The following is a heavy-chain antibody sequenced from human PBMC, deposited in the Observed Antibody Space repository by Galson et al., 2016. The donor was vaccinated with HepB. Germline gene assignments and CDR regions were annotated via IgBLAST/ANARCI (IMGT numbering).Heavy chain of an antibody. CDR1: GFSLTGPAVG. CDR2: IYWDDDA. Sequence: PALVKPTQTLTLTCTVSGFSLTGPAVGVGWIRQPPGEALEWLALIYWDDDARYTPSLKNRLTITKDNSKNQVVLTMTNMDPADTATYYCAHSAQYCSGGRCHRHYFDYWGPGIRITVSS. J-gene: IGHJ4*02. D-gene: IGHD2-15*01. V-gene: IGHV2-5*02. CDR3: AHSAQYCSGGRCHRHYFDY.